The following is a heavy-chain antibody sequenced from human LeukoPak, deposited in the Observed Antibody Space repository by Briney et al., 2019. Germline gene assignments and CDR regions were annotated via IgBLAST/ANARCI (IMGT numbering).Heavy chain of an antibody. CDR2: MNPNSGNT. V-gene: IGHV1-8*02. CDR3: ARGRRSDDAFDI. J-gene: IGHJ3*02. CDR1: GGTFSSYD. Sequence: ASVKVSCKASGGTFSSYDINWVRQATGQGLEWMGWMNPNSGNTGYAQKFQGRVTMTRNTSISTAYMELSSLRSEDTAVYYCARGRRSDDAFDIWGQGTMVTVSS.